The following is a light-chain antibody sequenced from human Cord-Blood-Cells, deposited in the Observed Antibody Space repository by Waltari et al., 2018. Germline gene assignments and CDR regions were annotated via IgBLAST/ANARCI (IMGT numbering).Light chain of an antibody. CDR3: CSYAGSYTYV. Sequence: QSALTKPRSVSGSPGQSVTISCTGTSSDVGGYTYVSWYQQHPGKAPKLMIYDVSKRPSGVPDRFSGSKSGNTASRTISGLQAEDEADYYCCSYAGSYTYVFGTGTKVTVL. J-gene: IGLJ1*01. V-gene: IGLV2-11*01. CDR1: SSDVGGYTY. CDR2: DVS.